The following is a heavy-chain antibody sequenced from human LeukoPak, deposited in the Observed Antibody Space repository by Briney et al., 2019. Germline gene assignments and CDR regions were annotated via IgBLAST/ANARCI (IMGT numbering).Heavy chain of an antibody. CDR1: GFTFSSYG. CDR2: IWYDGSNK. Sequence: GGSLRLSCAASGFTFSSYGMHWVRQAPGKGLEWVAVIWYDGSNKYYADSVKGRFTISRDNSKNTLYLQMNSLRAEDTAVYYCARDPGGDDYYFDYWGQGTLVTVSS. D-gene: IGHD4-17*01. J-gene: IGHJ4*02. CDR3: ARDPGGDDYYFDY. V-gene: IGHV3-33*08.